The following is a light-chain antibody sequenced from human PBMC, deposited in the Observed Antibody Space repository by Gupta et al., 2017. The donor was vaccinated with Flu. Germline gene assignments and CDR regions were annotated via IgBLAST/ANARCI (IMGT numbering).Light chain of an antibody. CDR2: EVT. J-gene: IGLJ3*02. CDR1: SSDVGAYNY. V-gene: IGLV2-14*01. CDR3: SSFKTSATRWV. Sequence: QSALTQPASVSGSPGQSITISCTGTSSDVGAYNYVSWYQQHPGKAPKRILYEVTNRPSGISNRFSGSKSGTTASLTIYGLQAEEEAEDYCSSFKTSATRWVFGGGTKLTVL.